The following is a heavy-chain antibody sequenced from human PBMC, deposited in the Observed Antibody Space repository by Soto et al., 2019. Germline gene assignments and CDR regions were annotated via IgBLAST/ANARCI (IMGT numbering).Heavy chain of an antibody. D-gene: IGHD6-13*01. CDR3: AIRRTAAAGDYYYYYGMDV. CDR1: GGTFSSYA. V-gene: IGHV1-69*13. CDR2: IIPIFGTA. J-gene: IGHJ6*02. Sequence: ASVKVSCKASGGTFSSYAISWVRQAPGQGLEWMGGIIPIFGTANYAQKFQGRVTITADESTSTAYMELSSLRSEDTAVYYCAIRRTAAAGDYYYYYGMDVWGQGTTVTVSS.